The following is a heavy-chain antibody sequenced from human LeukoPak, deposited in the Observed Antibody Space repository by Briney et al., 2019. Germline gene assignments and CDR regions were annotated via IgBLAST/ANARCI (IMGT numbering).Heavy chain of an antibody. V-gene: IGHV3-66*01. D-gene: IGHD1-1*01. CDR2: IYSSGNT. CDR1: GFTVSGHY. J-gene: IGHJ4*02. Sequence: GGSLRLSCAVSGFTVSGHYMSWVRQAPGKGLEWVSVIYSSGNTYYADSVKGRFSVSRDNFKNTGSLQMSSLRAEDTAVYYCATTRGTSYDYWGPGTLVTVSS. CDR3: ATTRGTSYDY.